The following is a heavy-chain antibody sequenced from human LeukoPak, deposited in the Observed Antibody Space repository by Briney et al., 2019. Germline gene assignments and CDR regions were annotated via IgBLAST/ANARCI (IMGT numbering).Heavy chain of an antibody. J-gene: IGHJ4*02. CDR2: IYPGDSDT. CDR1: GYTFTSYW. CDR3: ARLGAGKYYGSGIPGGY. V-gene: IGHV5-51*01. Sequence: PGESLKISCKGSGYTFTSYWIGWVRQMPGKGLEWMGIIYPGDSDTRYSPSFQGQVTISTDKSISTAYLQWSGLKASDTAMYYCARLGAGKYYGSGIPGGYWGQGTLVTVSS. D-gene: IGHD3-10*01.